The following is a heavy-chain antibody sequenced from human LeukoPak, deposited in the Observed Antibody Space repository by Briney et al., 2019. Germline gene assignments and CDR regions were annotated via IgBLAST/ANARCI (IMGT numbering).Heavy chain of an antibody. J-gene: IGHJ5*02. V-gene: IGHV6-1*01. CDR1: ADSVSSNSVT. CDR3: ARRLTQYDCFDP. CDR2: TYYRSTWYN. Sequence: SQTLSLTCAISADSVSSNSVTWNWIRQSPSRGLEWLGRTYYRSTWYNDYAVSVRGRITVNPDTSKNQFSQHLNSVTPEDTAVYYCARRLTQYDCFDPWGQGILVTVSS. D-gene: IGHD2-2*01.